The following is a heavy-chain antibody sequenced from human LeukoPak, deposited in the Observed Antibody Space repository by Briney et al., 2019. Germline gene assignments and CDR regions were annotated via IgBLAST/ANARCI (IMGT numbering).Heavy chain of an antibody. CDR1: GGSISSSSHY. CDR2: IYYGGST. Sequence: SETLSLTCTVSGGSISSSSHYWGWIRQPPGKGLEWIGSIYYGGSTYYNPSLKSRVTISVDTSKNQFSLKLTSVTAADTAVYYCARDLGYSGFDWAPWGQGTLVTVSS. D-gene: IGHD5-12*01. J-gene: IGHJ5*02. V-gene: IGHV4-39*07. CDR3: ARDLGYSGFDWAP.